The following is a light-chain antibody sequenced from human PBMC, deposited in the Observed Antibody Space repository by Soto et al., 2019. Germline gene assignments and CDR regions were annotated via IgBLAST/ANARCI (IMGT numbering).Light chain of an antibody. CDR1: NSDVGGYDR. Sequence: QSALTQPASVSGSPGQSITISCTGTNSDVGGYDRVSWYQHHPGKAPKLLIFEVNNRPSGISDRFSGSKSGDTASLSISGLQAEDEAEYYCYSYLPGTTTHWVFGGGTKLTVL. CDR3: YSYLPGTTTHWV. J-gene: IGLJ3*02. CDR2: EVN. V-gene: IGLV2-14*01.